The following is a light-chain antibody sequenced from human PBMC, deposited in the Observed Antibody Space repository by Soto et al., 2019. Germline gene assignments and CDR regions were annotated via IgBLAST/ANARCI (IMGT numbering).Light chain of an antibody. V-gene: IGKV3-20*01. Sequence: EVVLPQSPGTLSLSPGERVTLSCRASQSISRIYLAWYQQKPGQAPRLVIYATSSRATGIPDRFSGSGSGTDFTLTISRLEPEDFAVYCCQQYGDGNSPRYSFGQGTRLDIK. CDR3: QQYGDGNSPRYS. CDR2: ATS. J-gene: IGKJ2*03. CDR1: QSISRIY.